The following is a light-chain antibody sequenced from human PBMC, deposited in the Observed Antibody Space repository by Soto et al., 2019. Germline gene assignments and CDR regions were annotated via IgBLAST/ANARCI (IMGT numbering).Light chain of an antibody. V-gene: IGLV2-23*01. Sequence: QPVLNQPASVSGSPGQSITISCNGTSSDVGSYNLVSWYQQHPGKAPKLMIYEGSKRPSGVSNRFSGSKSGNTASLTISGLQAEAEADYYCCSYAGSVVFGGGTKVTVL. CDR3: CSYAGSVV. CDR2: EGS. J-gene: IGLJ2*01. CDR1: SSDVGSYNL.